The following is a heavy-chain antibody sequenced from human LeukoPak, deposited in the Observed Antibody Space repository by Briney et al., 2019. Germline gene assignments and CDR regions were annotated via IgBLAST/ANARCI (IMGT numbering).Heavy chain of an antibody. CDR3: AKSAVEYYYGSGSPTGYYYYYMDV. J-gene: IGHJ6*03. Sequence: PGGSLRLSCAASGFTFSSYGMHWVRQAPGKGLEWVAFIRYDGSNKYYADSVKGRFTTSRDNSKNTLYLQMNSLRAEDTAVYYCAKSAVEYYYGSGSPTGYYYYYMDVWGKGTTVTISS. D-gene: IGHD3-10*01. CDR1: GFTFSSYG. CDR2: IRYDGSNK. V-gene: IGHV3-30*02.